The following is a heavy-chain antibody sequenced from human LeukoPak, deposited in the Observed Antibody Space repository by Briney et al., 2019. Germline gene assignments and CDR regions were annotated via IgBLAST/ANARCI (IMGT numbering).Heavy chain of an antibody. D-gene: IGHD2-15*01. CDR1: GYIFTNYY. Sequence: GASVKVSCKASGYIFTNYYIHWVRQAPGQGLEWMGIISPSGGSTAYAQRFQGRVTVTRDTSTSTVYMELSSLRSEDTAVYYCARGPSQQDFDHWGQGTLVTVSS. J-gene: IGHJ4*02. V-gene: IGHV1-46*01. CDR3: ARGPSQQDFDH. CDR2: ISPSGGST.